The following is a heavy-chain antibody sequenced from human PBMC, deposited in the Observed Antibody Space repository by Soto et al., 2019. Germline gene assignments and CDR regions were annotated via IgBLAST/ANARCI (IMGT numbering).Heavy chain of an antibody. CDR2: IWYDGSNK. Sequence: PGGSLRLSCAASGFTFSSYGMHWVRQAPGKGLEWVAVIWYDGSNKYYADSVKGRFTISRDNSKNTLYLQMNSLRAEDTAVYYCASRLVAAGRPLGFYYGMDVWGQGTTVTVSS. D-gene: IGHD2-21*01. J-gene: IGHJ6*02. V-gene: IGHV3-33*01. CDR3: ASRLVAAGRPLGFYYGMDV. CDR1: GFTFSSYG.